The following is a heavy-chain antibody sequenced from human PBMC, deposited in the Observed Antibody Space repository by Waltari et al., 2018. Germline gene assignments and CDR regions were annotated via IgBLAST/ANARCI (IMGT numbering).Heavy chain of an antibody. CDR1: EFSFNTHW. D-gene: IGHD3-16*01. J-gene: IGHJ4*02. CDR2: IKADGSDK. Sequence: EVQLVESGGDLVQPGGSLRLSCSASEFSFNTHWRAWFRQATGYRLEWVAAIKADGSDKFYVDSVKGRFAISRDNARNLLYLQMNSLRAEDTAIFYCAKMGAGRAPDYWGQGTLVTVSS. CDR3: AKMGAGRAPDY. V-gene: IGHV3-7*03.